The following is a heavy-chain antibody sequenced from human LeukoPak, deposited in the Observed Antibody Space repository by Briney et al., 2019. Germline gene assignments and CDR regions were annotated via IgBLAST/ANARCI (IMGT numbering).Heavy chain of an antibody. CDR2: INPNSGGT. Sequence: ASVKVSCKASGYTFTGYYMHWVRQAPGQGLEWMGWINPNSGGTNYAQKFQGRVTMTRDTSISTAYMELSRLRSDDTAVYYCARPQQWLVYAFDIWGQGAMVTVSS. V-gene: IGHV1-2*02. D-gene: IGHD6-19*01. CDR3: ARPQQWLVYAFDI. CDR1: GYTFTGYY. J-gene: IGHJ3*02.